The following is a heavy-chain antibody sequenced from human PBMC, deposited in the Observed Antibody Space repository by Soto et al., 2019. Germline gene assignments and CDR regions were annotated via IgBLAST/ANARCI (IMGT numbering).Heavy chain of an antibody. Sequence: SETLSLTCAVSGYSINSVYFWGWIRQPPGTGLEWIGSIYHTGITYHNSSLKSRVSISVDTSKNQFSLRLSSVTAAATAVYYCAGGNTWLDTWGQGTLVTVSS. CDR1: GYSINSVYF. CDR3: AGGNTWLDT. J-gene: IGHJ5*02. CDR2: IYHTGIT. V-gene: IGHV4-38-2*01.